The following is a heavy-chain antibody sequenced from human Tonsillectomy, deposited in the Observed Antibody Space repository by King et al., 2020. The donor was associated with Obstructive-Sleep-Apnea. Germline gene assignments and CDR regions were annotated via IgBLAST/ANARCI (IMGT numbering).Heavy chain of an antibody. CDR1: GGSISSYY. J-gene: IGHJ6*02. Sequence: QLQESGPGLVKPSETLSLTCTVSGGSISSYYWSWIRQPPGKGLEWIGYIYYSGSTNYNPSLTSRVTLSVDTSKNQFSLKLSTVTAADTAVYYCARTDQDQLVRGYYYYGMDVWGQGTTVTVSS. CDR2: IYYSGST. CDR3: ARTDQDQLVRGYYYYGMDV. D-gene: IGHD6-13*01. V-gene: IGHV4-59*08.